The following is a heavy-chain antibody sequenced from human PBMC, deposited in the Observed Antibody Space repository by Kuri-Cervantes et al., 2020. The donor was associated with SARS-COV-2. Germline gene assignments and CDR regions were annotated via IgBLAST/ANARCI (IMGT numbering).Heavy chain of an antibody. Sequence: SETLSLTCTVSGGSLGSGDYYWTWVRQPPGKGLEWIGNIYYSGSAFYNPSLKSRVTISLDTSSNQVSLRLTSATAADTAVYYCGKVSWLQLWHRYSDSWGQGTLVTVSS. CDR2: IYYSGSA. J-gene: IGHJ4*02. CDR1: GGSLGSGDYY. CDR3: GKVSWLQLWHRYSDS. V-gene: IGHV4-61*08. D-gene: IGHD5-24*01.